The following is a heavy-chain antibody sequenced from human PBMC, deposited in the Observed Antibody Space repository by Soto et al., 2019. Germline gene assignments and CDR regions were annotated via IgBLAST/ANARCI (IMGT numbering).Heavy chain of an antibody. CDR1: GGSISSSSYY. J-gene: IGHJ4*02. CDR2: IYYSGST. Sequence: QLQLQESGPGLVKPSETLSLTCTVSGGSISSSSYYWGWIRQPPGKGLEWIGSIYYSGSTYYNPSLKSRVTISVDTSKNQFSLKLSSVPAADTAVYYCATIFGVVRPFDYWGQGTLVTVSS. CDR3: ATIFGVVRPFDY. V-gene: IGHV4-39*01. D-gene: IGHD3-3*01.